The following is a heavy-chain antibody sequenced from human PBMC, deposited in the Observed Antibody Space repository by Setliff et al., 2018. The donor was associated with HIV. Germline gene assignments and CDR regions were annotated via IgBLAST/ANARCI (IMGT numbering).Heavy chain of an antibody. D-gene: IGHD1-1*01. V-gene: IGHV7-4-1*02. Sequence: GASVKVSCKASGYTITTYGLNWVRQVPGQGLEWMGWIDPNTGSPTYARGFTVRFVFSLDISVGTAFLQISSLKSEDTALYFCLTGRKEFDIWGQGTMVTVS. J-gene: IGHJ3*02. CDR2: IDPNTGSP. CDR3: LTGRKEFDI. CDR1: GYTITTYG.